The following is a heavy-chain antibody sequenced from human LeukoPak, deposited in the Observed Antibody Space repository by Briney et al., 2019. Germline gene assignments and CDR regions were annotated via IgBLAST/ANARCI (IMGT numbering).Heavy chain of an antibody. V-gene: IGHV4-39*01. Sequence: PSETLSLTCTVSGGSISSSSYYWGWIRQPPGKGLEWIGSIYYSGSTYYNPSLKSRVTISVDTSKNQFSLKLSSVTAADTAVYYCARQRYYDYVWGSYRPYYYYYYMDVWGKGTTVTISS. J-gene: IGHJ6*03. CDR1: GGSISSSSYY. D-gene: IGHD3-16*02. CDR2: IYYSGST. CDR3: ARQRYYDYVWGSYRPYYYYYYMDV.